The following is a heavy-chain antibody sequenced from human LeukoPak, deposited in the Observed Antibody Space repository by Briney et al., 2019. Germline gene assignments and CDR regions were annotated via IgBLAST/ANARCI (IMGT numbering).Heavy chain of an antibody. D-gene: IGHD2-2*02. CDR3: ARLGYCSSTSCYTWYFQH. J-gene: IGHJ1*01. CDR1: GGSFSGYY. Sequence: PSETLSLTCAVYGGSFSGYYWSWIRQPPGKGLEWIGEINHSGSTNYNPSLKSRVTISVDTSKNQFSLKLSSVTAADTAVYYCARLGYCSSTSCYTWYFQHWGQGTLVTVSS. V-gene: IGHV4-34*01. CDR2: INHSGST.